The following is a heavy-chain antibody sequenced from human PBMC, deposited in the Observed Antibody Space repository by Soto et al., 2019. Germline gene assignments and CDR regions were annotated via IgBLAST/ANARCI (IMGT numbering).Heavy chain of an antibody. Sequence: PGGSLRLSCAASGFTCSSSWMYWVRQAPGKGLVSVSRISPDGSTTTYADSVKGRFTISRDNAKNTLYLQMNSLRAEDTAVYYCAGGYSGSPRWGQGTLVTVSS. J-gene: IGHJ4*02. CDR2: ISPDGSTT. D-gene: IGHD3-10*01. CDR3: AGGYSGSPR. V-gene: IGHV3-74*01. CDR1: GFTCSSSW.